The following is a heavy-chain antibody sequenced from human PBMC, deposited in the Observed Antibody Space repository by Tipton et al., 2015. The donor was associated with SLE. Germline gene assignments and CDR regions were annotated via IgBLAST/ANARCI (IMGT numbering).Heavy chain of an antibody. V-gene: IGHV4-59*01. CDR2: IYYSGST. CDR3: ARVPVARHYFDY. CDR1: GGSISSYY. D-gene: IGHD2-15*01. Sequence: LRLSCTVSGGSISSYYWSWIRQPPGKGLEWIWYIYYSGSTNYNPSLKSRVTTSVDTSKNQFSLKLSSVTAADTAVYYCARVPVARHYFDYWGQGTLVTVSS. J-gene: IGHJ4*02.